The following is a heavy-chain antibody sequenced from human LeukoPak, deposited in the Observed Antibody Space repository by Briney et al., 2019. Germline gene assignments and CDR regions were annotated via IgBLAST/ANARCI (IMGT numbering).Heavy chain of an antibody. V-gene: IGHV4-34*01. D-gene: IGHD4-17*01. Sequence: PSETLSLTCAFYGGSISDYYWSWIRQPPGKGLEWIGEIYHSGSTDYNPSLKSRVTISVDTSKNQFSLKLSPVTAADTAVYYCARTYGDYGRGYFDYWGQGTLVTVSS. CDR2: IYHSGST. CDR1: GGSISDYY. CDR3: ARTYGDYGRGYFDY. J-gene: IGHJ4*02.